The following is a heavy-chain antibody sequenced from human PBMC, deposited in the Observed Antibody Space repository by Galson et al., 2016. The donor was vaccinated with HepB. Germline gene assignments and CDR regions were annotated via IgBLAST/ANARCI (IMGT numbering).Heavy chain of an antibody. D-gene: IGHD4-17*01. CDR1: GLTFSSYA. CDR3: AKDVSYSDYGPYHYFYGLDV. CDR2: IIGSGGST. Sequence: SLRLSCAASGLTFSSYAMNWVRQAPGEGLEWGLSIIGSGGSTYYADSSKGRFTISRDNSKTRLYLQMNSLRAEDTAIYYCAKDVSYSDYGPYHYFYGLDVWGKGTTVTVSS. V-gene: IGHV3-23*01. J-gene: IGHJ6*04.